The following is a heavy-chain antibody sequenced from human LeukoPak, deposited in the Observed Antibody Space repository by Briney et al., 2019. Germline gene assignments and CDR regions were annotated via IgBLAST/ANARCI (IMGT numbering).Heavy chain of an antibody. CDR2: FSGSGGST. D-gene: IGHD5-12*01. J-gene: IGHJ5*02. V-gene: IGHV3-23*01. Sequence: GGSLRLSCAASGFTFSSYAMSWVRQAPGKGLGCISGFSGSGGSTYYADSVKGRFTISRDNSKNTLYLQMNSLRAEDTAVYYCARESSGHYPNNWFDPWGQGTLVTVSS. CDR1: GFTFSSYA. CDR3: ARESSGHYPNNWFDP.